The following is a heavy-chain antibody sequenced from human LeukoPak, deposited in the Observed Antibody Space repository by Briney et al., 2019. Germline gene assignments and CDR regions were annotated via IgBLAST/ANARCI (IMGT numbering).Heavy chain of an antibody. Sequence: PSETLSLTCTVSGGSISSGSYYWSWIRQPAGKGLEWIGRIYTSGSTNYNPSLKSRVTISVDTSKNQFSLKLSSVTAADTAVYYCASEGIVEALREWGQGILVTVSS. CDR1: GGSISSGSYY. V-gene: IGHV4-61*02. J-gene: IGHJ4*02. CDR3: ASEGIVEALRE. D-gene: IGHD2-15*01. CDR2: IYTSGST.